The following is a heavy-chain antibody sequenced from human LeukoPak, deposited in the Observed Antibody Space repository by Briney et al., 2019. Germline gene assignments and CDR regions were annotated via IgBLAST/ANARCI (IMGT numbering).Heavy chain of an antibody. CDR2: IQSDGGNE. Sequence: RAGGSLRLSCAASGFSFSTSGMHWIRQAPGKGLEWVAFIQSDGGNEYYADSVKGRFTISRDNSKNTVHLQMNSLRAEDTAMYYCVRDGAHWDLDYWGQGTLVTVSS. CDR3: VRDGAHWDLDY. CDR1: GFSFSTSG. D-gene: IGHD7-27*01. V-gene: IGHV3-30*02. J-gene: IGHJ4*02.